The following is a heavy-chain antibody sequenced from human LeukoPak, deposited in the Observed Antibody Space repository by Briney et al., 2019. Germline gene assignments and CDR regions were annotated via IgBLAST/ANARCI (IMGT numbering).Heavy chain of an antibody. V-gene: IGHV3-23*01. J-gene: IGHJ5*02. CDR1: GFTFSNYA. CDR2: ISSSGGST. D-gene: IGHD4-17*01. CDR3: AKETYGWFDP. Sequence: HPGGSLRLSCAASGFTFSNYAMSWVRQAPGKGLEWVSAISSSGGSTYYADSVKGRITISRDNSKNTLYLQLNSLRTEDTAVYYCAKETYGWFDPWGQGTLVTVSS.